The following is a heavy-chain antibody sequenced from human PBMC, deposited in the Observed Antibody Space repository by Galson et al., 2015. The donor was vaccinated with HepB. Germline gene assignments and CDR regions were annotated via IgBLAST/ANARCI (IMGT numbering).Heavy chain of an antibody. V-gene: IGHV4-39*01. CDR3: ARPPGYCSSTSCYTV. CDR1: GGSISSSSYY. D-gene: IGHD2-2*02. Sequence: LSLTCTVSGGSISSSSYYWGWIRQPPGKGLEWIGSIYYSGSTYYNPSLKSRVTISVDTSKNQFSLKLSSVTAADTAVYYCARPPGYCSSTSCYTVWGQGTLVTVSS. J-gene: IGHJ4*02. CDR2: IYYSGST.